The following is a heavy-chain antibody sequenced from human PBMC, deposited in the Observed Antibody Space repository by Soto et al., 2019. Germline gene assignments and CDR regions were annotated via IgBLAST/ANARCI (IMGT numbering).Heavy chain of an antibody. CDR3: ARLVGNSWIDY. Sequence: PSETLSLTCTASGGSISSGGYYWSWMRQHPGKGLEWIGYIYYSGSTYYNPSLKSRVTISVDTSKKQLSLQLNSVTPEDTGVYYCARLVGNSWIDYWGQGTLVTVSS. D-gene: IGHD6-13*01. J-gene: IGHJ4*02. CDR1: GGSISSGGYY. V-gene: IGHV4-31*03. CDR2: IYYSGST.